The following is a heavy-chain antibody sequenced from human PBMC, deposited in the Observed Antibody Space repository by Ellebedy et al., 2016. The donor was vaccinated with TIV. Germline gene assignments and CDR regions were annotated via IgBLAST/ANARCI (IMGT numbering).Heavy chain of an antibody. Sequence: GESLKISXAASEFIFSTYGMHWVRQAPGTGLEWVAVIAYDGSKKYYADSVKGRFTISRDKAKNSLFLQMNNLRAEDTAVYYCARDGSIPAAQEFDPWGQGTLVTVSS. CDR1: EFIFSTYG. CDR2: IAYDGSKK. D-gene: IGHD2-2*01. V-gene: IGHV3-30*03. J-gene: IGHJ5*02. CDR3: ARDGSIPAAQEFDP.